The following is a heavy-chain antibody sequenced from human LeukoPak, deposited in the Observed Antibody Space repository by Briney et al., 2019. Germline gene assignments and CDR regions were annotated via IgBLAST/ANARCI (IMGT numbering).Heavy chain of an antibody. Sequence: GGSLRLSCAASGFTFSSYGMHWVRQAPGKGLEWVAVISYDGDNKYYADSVKGRFTISRNNAKNTLYLQMNSLRAEDTAVYYCATSVEMATADYWGQGTLVTVSS. D-gene: IGHD5-24*01. CDR2: ISYDGDNK. CDR1: GFTFSSYG. V-gene: IGHV3-30*03. CDR3: ATSVEMATADY. J-gene: IGHJ4*02.